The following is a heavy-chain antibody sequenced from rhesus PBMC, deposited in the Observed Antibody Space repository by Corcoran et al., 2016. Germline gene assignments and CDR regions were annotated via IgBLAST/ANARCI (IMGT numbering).Heavy chain of an antibody. D-gene: IGHD2-21*01. CDR2: MNTYTGNP. CDR1: GSSFTTYG. J-gene: IGHJ3*01. Sequence: QVQLVQSGPEVKQPGASVTVSCKASGSSFTTYGMNWVRQAPGQGLEWMGWMNTYTGNPTYAQGFTERFVFSMDTSVSTVYLQISSLKGEDTAVYYCARGSDNGAFDFWGQGLRVTVSS. V-gene: IGHV7-193*02. CDR3: ARGSDNGAFDF.